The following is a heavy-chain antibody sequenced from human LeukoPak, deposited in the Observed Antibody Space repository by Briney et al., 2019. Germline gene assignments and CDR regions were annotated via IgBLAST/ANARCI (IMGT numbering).Heavy chain of an antibody. V-gene: IGHV4-4*07. CDR1: GGFISNYY. CDR2: IHSSGNT. CDR3: ARGPSHGGTYFES. J-gene: IGHJ4*02. D-gene: IGHD4-23*01. Sequence: PSETLSLTCTVSGGFISNYYWSWIRQPAGKELEWIGRIHSSGNTLHNPSLKSRVSMSVDTSKNLFSLRLTSATAADTAVYYCARGPSHGGTYFESWGQGTLVTVSS.